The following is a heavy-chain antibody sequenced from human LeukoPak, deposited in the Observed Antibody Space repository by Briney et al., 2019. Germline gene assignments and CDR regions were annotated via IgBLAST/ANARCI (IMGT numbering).Heavy chain of an antibody. Sequence: PSETLSLTCAVSGDSIRSDRWNWIRQIPGKGLEWIGYIYHTATTNYNHSFRTRVTMSLDTSNNQLSLRLTSVTAADTAVYYCARTPARSGWAYYFDYWGQGALVTVSS. CDR2: IYHTATT. V-gene: IGHV4-4*09. D-gene: IGHD6-19*01. J-gene: IGHJ4*02. CDR3: ARTPARSGWAYYFDY. CDR1: GDSIRSDR.